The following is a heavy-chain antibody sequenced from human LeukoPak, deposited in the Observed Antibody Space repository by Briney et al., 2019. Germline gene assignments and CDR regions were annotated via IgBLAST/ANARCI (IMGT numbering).Heavy chain of an antibody. J-gene: IGHJ6*03. Sequence: GGSLRLSCVASGFTFSSYSMSWVRQAPGKGLEWVSYFTSSSTIYYADSVKGRFTISRDNAENSLYLQMNSLRAEDTAVYYCARGVRRFLEWVSMDVWGKGTTVTVSS. D-gene: IGHD3-3*01. CDR1: GFTFSSYS. CDR3: ARGVRRFLEWVSMDV. CDR2: FTSSSTI. V-gene: IGHV3-48*04.